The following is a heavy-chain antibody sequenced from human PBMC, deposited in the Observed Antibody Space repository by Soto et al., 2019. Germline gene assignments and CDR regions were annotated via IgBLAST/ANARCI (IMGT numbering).Heavy chain of an antibody. CDR2: ISDSGGTT. D-gene: IGHD3-10*01. V-gene: IGHV3-23*01. Sequence: GGSLRLSCAASGFSFSSHVMSWVRQAPGKGLEWVSAISDSGGTTYYADSVKGRFTISRENSKNTLYLQMSSLRAADTAVYYCATVPLATELWFGEIPKDYWGQRIMVTVSS. J-gene: IGHJ4*02. CDR1: GFSFSSHV. CDR3: ATVPLATELWFGEIPKDY.